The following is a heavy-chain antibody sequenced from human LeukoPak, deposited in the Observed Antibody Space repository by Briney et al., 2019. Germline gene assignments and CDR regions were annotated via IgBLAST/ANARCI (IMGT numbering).Heavy chain of an antibody. J-gene: IGHJ5*02. Sequence: SGPTLVNXTETLTLTCTFSGFSLDTSGEGVGWIRQAPGKPLEWLALTYWDDDKRYSPSLNNRLTLTKDTSRNQVVLTMTNMDPMDTATYYCAHLSSSVTTGWFDPWSQGVLVTVSS. D-gene: IGHD4-17*01. CDR3: AHLSSSVTTGWFDP. CDR1: GFSLDTSGEG. V-gene: IGHV2-5*02. CDR2: TYWDDDK.